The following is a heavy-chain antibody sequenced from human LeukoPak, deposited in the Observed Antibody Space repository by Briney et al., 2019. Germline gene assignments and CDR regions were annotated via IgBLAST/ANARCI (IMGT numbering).Heavy chain of an antibody. D-gene: IGHD3-10*01. CDR1: AFSFSSHS. J-gene: IGHJ4*02. CDR3: ARGKKDYYGSGSYDY. Sequence: PGGSLRLSCAASAFSFSSHSMNWVRQAPGKGLEWVSSISSSSSYVYYADSVKGRFTISRDNAKNSLYLQMNSLRAEDTAVYYCARGKKDYYGSGSYDYWGQGTLVTVSS. V-gene: IGHV3-21*01. CDR2: ISSSSSYV.